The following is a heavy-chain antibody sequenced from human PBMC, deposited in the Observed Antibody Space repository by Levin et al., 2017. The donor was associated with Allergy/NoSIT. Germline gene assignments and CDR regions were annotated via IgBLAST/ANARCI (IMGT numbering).Heavy chain of an antibody. J-gene: IGHJ4*02. Sequence: GESLKISCAASGFTFSNFGIHWVRQAPGKGLEWVSAIWYDGSNKYYRDSVKGRFTISRDNSKNTLYLQMDSLRVADTAVYYCARDRDSAVAGLDLAHPLDYWGQGTLVTVSS. CDR1: GFTFSNFG. D-gene: IGHD6-19*01. V-gene: IGHV3-33*01. CDR2: IWYDGSNK. CDR3: ARDRDSAVAGLDLAHPLDY.